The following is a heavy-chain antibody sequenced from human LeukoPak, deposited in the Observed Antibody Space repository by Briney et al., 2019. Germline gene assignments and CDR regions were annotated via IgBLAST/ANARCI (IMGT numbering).Heavy chain of an antibody. J-gene: IGHJ4*02. CDR3: ARDLRKSADYYFDY. Sequence: GGSLRLSCAASGFTFSNYAIHWVRQAPGKGLEWVAVISSDGRDKHYADSVKGRLTISRDNSKNTLYLQMNSLRTEDTAIYYCARDLRKSADYYFDYWGQGSLVTVSS. D-gene: IGHD2-21*02. V-gene: IGHV3-30*04. CDR1: GFTFSNYA. CDR2: ISSDGRDK.